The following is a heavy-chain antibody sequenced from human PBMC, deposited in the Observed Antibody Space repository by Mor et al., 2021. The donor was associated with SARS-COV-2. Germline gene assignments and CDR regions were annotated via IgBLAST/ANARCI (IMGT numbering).Heavy chain of an antibody. Sequence: GSGKNYVDSVKGRFTISRDNAKDSLFLQMNSLRADDTAVYYCAKEEWFRLDTWGQGAPVTV. D-gene: IGHD3-3*01. CDR2: GSGK. V-gene: IGHV3-7*03. J-gene: IGHJ5*02. CDR3: AKEEWFRLDT.